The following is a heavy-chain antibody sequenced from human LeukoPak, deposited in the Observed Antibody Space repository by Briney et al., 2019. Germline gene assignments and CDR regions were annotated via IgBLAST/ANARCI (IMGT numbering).Heavy chain of an antibody. CDR3: AKRYCSSTSCFGDYFDY. V-gene: IGHV3-23*01. J-gene: IGHJ4*02. CDR1: GFTFSGYA. Sequence: GGSLRLSCAASGFTFSGYAMSWVRQAPGKGLEWVSAISGSGGSTYYADSVKGRFPISRDNSKNTLYLQMNSLRAEDTAVYYCAKRYCSSTSCFGDYFDYWGQGTLVTVSS. D-gene: IGHD2-2*01. CDR2: ISGSGGST.